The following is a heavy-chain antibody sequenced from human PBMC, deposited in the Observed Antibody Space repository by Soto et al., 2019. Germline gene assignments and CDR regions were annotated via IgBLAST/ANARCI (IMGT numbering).Heavy chain of an antibody. V-gene: IGHV3-23*01. CDR1: GFTFSSYA. D-gene: IGHD2-15*01. Sequence: GGSLRLSCAASGFTFSSYAMSWVRQAPGKGLEWVSAISGSGGSTYYADSVKGRFTISRDNSKNTLYLQMNSLRAEDTAVYYCAKVYCSGGSCYPNYFDYWAQGTLVTVSS. CDR2: ISGSGGST. J-gene: IGHJ4*02. CDR3: AKVYCSGGSCYPNYFDY.